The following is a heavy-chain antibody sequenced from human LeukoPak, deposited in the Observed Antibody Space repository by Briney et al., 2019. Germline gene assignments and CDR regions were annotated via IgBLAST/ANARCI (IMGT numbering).Heavy chain of an antibody. CDR1: GFTFSNYW. J-gene: IGHJ6*03. CDR2: MKQDGSEK. Sequence: PGGSLRLSCAASGFTFSNYWMSWVRQAPGKGLEWGANMKQDGSEKYYVDSVKGRFTISRDNAKNSLYLQMNSLRAEDTAVYYCARELGYCSSTSCYEGNMDVWGKGTTVTVSS. CDR3: ARELGYCSSTSCYEGNMDV. D-gene: IGHD2-2*01. V-gene: IGHV3-7*01.